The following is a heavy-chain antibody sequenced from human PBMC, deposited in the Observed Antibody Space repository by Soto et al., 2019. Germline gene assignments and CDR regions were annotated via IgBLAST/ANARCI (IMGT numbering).Heavy chain of an antibody. CDR3: ARRQIPPPTRGAANARGAMDV. CDR1: GFTFNNYG. J-gene: IGHJ6*02. D-gene: IGHD6-13*01. CDR2: IWNDGSNS. V-gene: IGHV3-33*01. Sequence: QVQLVESGGGVVQPGRSLRLSCAASGFTFNNYGMHWVRQAPGKGLEWLAVIWNDGSNSSYANSVKGRFTISRDNSKNTLYLQTSSLRAEDTGVYYCARRQIPPPTRGAANARGAMDVWGQGTTVTVSS.